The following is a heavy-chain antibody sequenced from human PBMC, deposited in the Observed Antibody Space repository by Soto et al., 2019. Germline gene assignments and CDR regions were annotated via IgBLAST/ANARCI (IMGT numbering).Heavy chain of an antibody. Sequence: PSETLSLTCTVSGGSMTSSNWWNWVRQSPGKGLEWIGEAHQSGRTNYNPSLKSRVTISVDKSKNHFSLNLSSLTAADTAVYYFARSAATVIYCWGQGNLVTVSS. CDR2: AHQSGRT. J-gene: IGHJ4*02. CDR3: ARSAATVIYC. V-gene: IGHV4-4*02. D-gene: IGHD2-21*01. CDR1: GGSMTSSNW.